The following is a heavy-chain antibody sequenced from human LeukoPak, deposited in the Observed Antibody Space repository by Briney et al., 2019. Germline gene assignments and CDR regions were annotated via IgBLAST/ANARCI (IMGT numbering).Heavy chain of an antibody. D-gene: IGHD2-21*02. J-gene: IGHJ4*02. CDR2: ISGSGGST. CDR1: GFTFSSYG. CDR3: AKSHHVTAIDY. Sequence: GGTLRLSCAASGFTFSSYGMSWVRQAPGKGLEWVSAISGSGGSTYYAASVKGRFSISRDNSKNAPYLQMSSLRAEDTAVYYCAKSHHVTAIDYWGQGTLVTVSS. V-gene: IGHV3-23*01.